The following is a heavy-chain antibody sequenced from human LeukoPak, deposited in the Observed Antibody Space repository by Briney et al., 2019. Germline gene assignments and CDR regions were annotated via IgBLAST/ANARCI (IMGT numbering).Heavy chain of an antibody. V-gene: IGHV4-59*11. CDR2: IYYSGST. J-gene: IGHJ6*02. CDR1: GGSISSHY. Sequence: PSETLSLTCTVSGGSISSHYWSWIRQPPGKALEWIGYIYYSGSTNYNSYLESRVTISVDTSKNQFSLNLTSVTAADTAVYYCARGTGSYSSYYYGMDVWGQGATVTVSS. D-gene: IGHD1-26*01. CDR3: ARGTGSYSSYYYGMDV.